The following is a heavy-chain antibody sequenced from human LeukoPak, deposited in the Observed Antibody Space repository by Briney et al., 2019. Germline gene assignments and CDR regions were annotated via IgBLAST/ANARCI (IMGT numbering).Heavy chain of an antibody. CDR2: ISSGGSII. CDR3: ARSLWFRCDY. Sequence: GGSLRLSCAASGFTFSSYEMNWVRQAPGKGXEWVSYISSGGSIIYYADSVKGRFTISRDNAKNSLYLQMNSLRGEDTAVYYCARSLWFRCDYWGQGTLVTVSS. D-gene: IGHD5-18*01. V-gene: IGHV3-48*03. J-gene: IGHJ4*02. CDR1: GFTFSSYE.